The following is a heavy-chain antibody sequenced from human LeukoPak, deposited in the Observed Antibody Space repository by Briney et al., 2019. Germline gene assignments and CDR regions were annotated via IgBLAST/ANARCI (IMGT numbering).Heavy chain of an antibody. CDR2: IYTSGST. V-gene: IGHV4-4*07. CDR1: GDSISNFY. CDR3: ARGGYSNWFDP. D-gene: IGHD4-11*01. Sequence: SETLSLTCTVSGDSISNFYWSWIRQPAGKGLEWIGRIYTSGSTNYNPSLKSRVTISVDTSKNQFSLKLSSVTAADTAVYYCARGGYSNWFDPWGQGTLVTVSS. J-gene: IGHJ5*02.